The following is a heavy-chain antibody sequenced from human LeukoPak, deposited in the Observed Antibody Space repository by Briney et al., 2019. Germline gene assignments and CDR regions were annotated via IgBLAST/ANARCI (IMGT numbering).Heavy chain of an antibody. D-gene: IGHD3-10*01. V-gene: IGHV5-51*01. Sequence: GESLKISCKGSGYSFTSFWIGWVRQMPGKGLEWMGIIYPDDSDTRYSPSFQGQVTISVDKSISPAYLQWSSLRASDTAMYYCARGGYYGSGGGWFDPWGQGTLVTVSS. CDR2: IYPDDSDT. CDR1: GYSFTSFW. CDR3: ARGGYYGSGGGWFDP. J-gene: IGHJ5*02.